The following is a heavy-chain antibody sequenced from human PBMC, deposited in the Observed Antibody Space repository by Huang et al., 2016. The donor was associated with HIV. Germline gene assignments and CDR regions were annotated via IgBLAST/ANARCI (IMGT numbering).Heavy chain of an antibody. CDR2: IDWDGDR. Sequence: QVTLRESGPPLVKPTQTLSLTCTFSGFSLRTSGMVVTWIRQPPGKALEWLGRIDWDGDRYYMTSLKTRLTISKDTSKDQVVLTMTDMGPADTATYYCVRGVARFAYWGQGTLVTVSS. CDR3: VRGVARFAY. V-gene: IGHV2-70*13. CDR1: GFSLRTSGMV. J-gene: IGHJ4*02.